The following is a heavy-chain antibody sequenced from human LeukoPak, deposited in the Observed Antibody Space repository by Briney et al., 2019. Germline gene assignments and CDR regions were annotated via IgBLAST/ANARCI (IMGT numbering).Heavy chain of an antibody. CDR1: GFPFSINA. Sequence: GGSLRLSCAASGFPFSINAMTWVRQAPGEGLECVSAITGDGTTTYYADSVRGRFTISRDNSKNTLYLQMNGLGAEDTAIYYCARNPSTTWYYYYYYMDVWGKGTTVTVSS. CDR3: ARNPSTTWYYYYYYMDV. J-gene: IGHJ6*03. D-gene: IGHD6-13*01. CDR2: ITGDGTTT. V-gene: IGHV3-23*01.